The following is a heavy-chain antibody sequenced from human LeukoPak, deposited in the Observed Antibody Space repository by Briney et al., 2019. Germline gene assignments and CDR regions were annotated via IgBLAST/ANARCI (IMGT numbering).Heavy chain of an antibody. CDR1: GGSISSYY. CDR2: IYYSGST. V-gene: IGHV4-59*01. J-gene: IGHJ3*02. CDR3: ASNYGGHPSDAFDI. Sequence: SETLSLTCTVSGGSISSYYWSWIRQPPGKGLEWLGYIYYSGSTNHNPSLKSRVTISVDTSKNQFSLKLSSVTAADTAVYYCASNYGGHPSDAFDIWGQGTMVTVSS. D-gene: IGHD4-23*01.